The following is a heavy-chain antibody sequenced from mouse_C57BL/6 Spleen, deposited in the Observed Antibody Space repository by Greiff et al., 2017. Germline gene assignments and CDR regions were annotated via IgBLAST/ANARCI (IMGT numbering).Heavy chain of an antibody. CDR1: GYTFTSYW. CDR3: ARDYGNCYVRFAY. D-gene: IGHD1-1*01. V-gene: IGHV1-53*01. CDR2: INPSNGGT. J-gene: IGHJ3*01. Sequence: VQLQQPGTELVKPGASVKLSCKASGYTFTSYWMHWVKQRPGQGLEWIGNINPSNGGTNYNEKFKSKATLAVDKSSSTAYMQLSSLTSEDAAVYCCARDYGNCYVRFAYWGQGTLVTVSA.